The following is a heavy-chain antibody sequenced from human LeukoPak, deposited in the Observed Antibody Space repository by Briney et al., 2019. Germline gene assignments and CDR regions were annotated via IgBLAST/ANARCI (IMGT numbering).Heavy chain of an antibody. Sequence: GGSLRLSCAASGFTFSSYAMSWVRQAPGKGLEWVSAISGSGGSTYYADSVKGRFTISRDNSKNTLYLQMNSLRAEDTAVYYCARQNYYDSSGPEGYFDYWGQGTLVTVSS. CDR2: ISGSGGST. V-gene: IGHV3-23*01. CDR3: ARQNYYDSSGPEGYFDY. CDR1: GFTFSSYA. J-gene: IGHJ4*02. D-gene: IGHD3-22*01.